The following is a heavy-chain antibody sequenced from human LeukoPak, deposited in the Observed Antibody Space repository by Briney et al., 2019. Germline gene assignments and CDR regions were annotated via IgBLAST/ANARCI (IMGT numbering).Heavy chain of an antibody. V-gene: IGHV4-39*07. CDR3: ARGGRSGIAARKGPYYYYMDV. CDR1: GGSISSSSYY. CDR2: IYYSGST. Sequence: SETLSLTCTVSGGSISSSSYYWGWIRQPPGKGLEWIGSIYYSGSTYYNPSLKSRVTISVDTSKNQFSLKLSSVTAADTAVYYCARGGRSGIAARKGPYYYYMDVWGKGTTVTVSS. J-gene: IGHJ6*03. D-gene: IGHD6-6*01.